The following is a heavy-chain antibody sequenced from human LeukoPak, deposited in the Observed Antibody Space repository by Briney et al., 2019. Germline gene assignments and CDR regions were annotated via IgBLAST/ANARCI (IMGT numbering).Heavy chain of an antibody. D-gene: IGHD2-8*01. CDR3: AKDESSGNGPRGYFDY. V-gene: IGHV3-23*01. CDR1: GFTFSSYA. Sequence: GGSLRLSCAAASGFTFSSYAMVWVRQAPEKGLEWVSAISGSGDSTYYADSVKGRFTISRDDSKNTLYMQMNSLRAEDTAVYYCAKDESSGNGPRGYFDYWGQGTLVTVSS. J-gene: IGHJ4*02. CDR2: ISGSGDST.